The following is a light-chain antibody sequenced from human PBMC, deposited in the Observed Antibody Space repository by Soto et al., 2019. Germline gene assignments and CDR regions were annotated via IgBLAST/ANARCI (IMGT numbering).Light chain of an antibody. Sequence: QSALTQPASVSGSPGQSITISCTGTSSDIGGYNYVSWYQQHPVKAPKLMIYDFSYRPSGVSNRFSGSNSGNTAYLTLSGLQSEDAADDYCSSYSNRRAGFGGGTTLTV. CDR3: SSYSNRRAG. CDR2: DFS. V-gene: IGLV2-14*01. J-gene: IGLJ2*01. CDR1: SSDIGGYNY.